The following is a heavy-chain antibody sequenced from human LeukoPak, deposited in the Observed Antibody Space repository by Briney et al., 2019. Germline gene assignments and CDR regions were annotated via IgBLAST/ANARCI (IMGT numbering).Heavy chain of an antibody. Sequence: SETLSLTCAVYGGSFSGYYWSWIRQPPGKGLEWIGEINHSGSTNYNPSLKSRVTISVDTSKNQFSLKLSSVTAADTAVYYCASGYSSGLRMGSFDYWGQGTLVTVSS. CDR1: GGSFSGYY. V-gene: IGHV4-34*01. J-gene: IGHJ4*02. CDR3: ASGYSSGLRMGSFDY. CDR2: INHSGST. D-gene: IGHD6-19*01.